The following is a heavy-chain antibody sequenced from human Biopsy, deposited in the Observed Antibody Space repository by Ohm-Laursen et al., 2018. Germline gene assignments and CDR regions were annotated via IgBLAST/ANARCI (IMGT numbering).Heavy chain of an antibody. CDR2: IKSDGSTI. Sequence: SLRLSCAASGLTFTTALMSWVRQAPGKGLEWLSYIKSDGSTIYYADSVKGRFTISRDNAKNSLFLQMNSLRAEDTAVYYCAREQLMVFAMDVWGQGTTVTVSS. CDR1: GLTFTTAL. J-gene: IGHJ6*02. D-gene: IGHD2-8*01. CDR3: AREQLMVFAMDV. V-gene: IGHV3-11*04.